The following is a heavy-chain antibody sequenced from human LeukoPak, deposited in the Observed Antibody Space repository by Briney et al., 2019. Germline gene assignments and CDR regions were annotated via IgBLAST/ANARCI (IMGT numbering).Heavy chain of an antibody. CDR1: GGTFSSYT. J-gene: IGHJ3*02. CDR2: IIPILGIA. CDR3: ARSMVRGVIITLGAFDI. V-gene: IGHV1-69*02. Sequence: SVKVSCKASGGTFSSYTISWVRQAPGQGLEWMGRIIPILGIANYAQKFQGRVTITADKSTSTAYMELSSLRSEDTAVYYCARSMVRGVIITLGAFDIWGQGTMVSVSS. D-gene: IGHD3-10*01.